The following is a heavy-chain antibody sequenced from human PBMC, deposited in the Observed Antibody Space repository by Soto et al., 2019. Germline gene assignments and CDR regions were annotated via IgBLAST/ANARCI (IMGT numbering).Heavy chain of an antibody. D-gene: IGHD2-15*01. V-gene: IGHV3-30-3*01. CDR2: ISYDGSTE. Sequence: TGGSLRLSCAASGFTFSYYPIHWVRQAPGKGLEWVALISYDGSTEFYADSVKGRFTISRDNSKNTLYLQMNSLRGEDTALYFCARDGSAHCSGDTCYSGPDFWGQGTLVTVSS. J-gene: IGHJ4*02. CDR3: ARDGSAHCSGDTCYSGPDF. CDR1: GFTFSYYP.